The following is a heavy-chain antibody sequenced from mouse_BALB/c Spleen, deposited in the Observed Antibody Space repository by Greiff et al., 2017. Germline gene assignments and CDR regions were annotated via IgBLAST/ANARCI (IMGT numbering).Heavy chain of an antibody. CDR1: GFTFSDYY. CDR3: ARAYDGYYPWFAY. V-gene: IGHV5-4*02. D-gene: IGHD2-3*01. J-gene: IGHJ3*01. Sequence: DVMLVESGGGLVKPVGSLKLSCAASGFTFSDYYMDWVRQTPEKRLEWVATISDGGSYTYYPDSVKGRFTISRDNAKNNLYLQMSSLKSEDTAMYYCARAYDGYYPWFAYWGQGTLVTVSA. CDR2: ISDGGSYT.